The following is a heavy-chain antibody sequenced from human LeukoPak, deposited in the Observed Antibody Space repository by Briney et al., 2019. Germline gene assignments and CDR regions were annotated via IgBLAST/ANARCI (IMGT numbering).Heavy chain of an antibody. J-gene: IGHJ4*02. CDR1: GFTVSSNY. V-gene: IGHV3-53*05. CDR3: ASSFDRDSSGYDCPPGY. Sequence: PGGSPRLSCSASGFTVSSNYMSWVRQAPGKGLEWVSVIYMADVTCCAAGTTFYAEDVKGRFTISRDNSKNTIYLQMNSLRGDDTAVYFCASSFDRDSSGYDCPPGYWGQGTLVTVSS. D-gene: IGHD3-22*01. CDR2: IYMADVTCCAAGTT.